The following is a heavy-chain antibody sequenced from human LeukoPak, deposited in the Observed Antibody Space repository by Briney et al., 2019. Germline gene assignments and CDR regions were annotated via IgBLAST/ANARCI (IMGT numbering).Heavy chain of an antibody. CDR1: GFTFSSYG. J-gene: IGHJ3*01. D-gene: IGHD5-18*01. CDR3: ATYVDTVRYDAFDV. Sequence: GGTLRLSCAASGFTFSSYGMSWVRQAPGKGLEWVSAIGGSGGSTYYADSVKGRFTISRDNSKNTLYLQMNSLRAEDAAVYYCATYVDTVRYDAFDVWGQGTMVTVSS. CDR2: IGGSGGST. V-gene: IGHV3-23*01.